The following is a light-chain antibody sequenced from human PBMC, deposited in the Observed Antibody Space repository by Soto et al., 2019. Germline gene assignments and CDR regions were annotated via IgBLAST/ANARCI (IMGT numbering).Light chain of an antibody. Sequence: EILLTQSPSTLSLSPGEGVTLSCRASQSVTVNSLAWYQQKPGQAPRLLIYAASTRAAAVPDRFTGSGSGTDFALTISRLEPEDFGVYYCQQYGSLSWTFGQGTRVEIK. V-gene: IGKV3-20*01. CDR3: QQYGSLSWT. J-gene: IGKJ1*01. CDR2: AAS. CDR1: QSVTVNS.